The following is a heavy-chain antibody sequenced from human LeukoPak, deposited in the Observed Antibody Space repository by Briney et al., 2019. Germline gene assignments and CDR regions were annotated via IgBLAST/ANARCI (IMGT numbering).Heavy chain of an antibody. CDR1: GFIFSDHY. CDR3: AKDFGRVVVAASA. J-gene: IGHJ3*01. D-gene: IGHD2-15*01. V-gene: IGHV3-23*01. Sequence: HPGGSLRLSCAASGFIFSDHYMAWVRQAPGKGLEWVSAVTNSGGRTYYADSVKGRFTISRDNSKNTVYLQMNSLRAEDTALYYCAKDFGRVVVAASAWGQGTMVTVSS. CDR2: VTNSGGRT.